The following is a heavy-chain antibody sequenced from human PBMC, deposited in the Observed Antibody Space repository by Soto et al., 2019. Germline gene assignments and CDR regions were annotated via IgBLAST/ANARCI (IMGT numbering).Heavy chain of an antibody. V-gene: IGHV3-33*01. J-gene: IGHJ4*02. D-gene: IGHD4-17*01. CDR1: GFTFSSYC. CDR3: ARDSVTLLEGDYVNYFDY. Sequence: QVQLVESGGGVVQPGRSLRLSCAASGFTFSSYCMHWVRQAPGKGLEWVAVIWYDGSNKYYPYSVKGRFTISSSNAKNMLYLQRNSLRYDVTAVYYCARDSVTLLEGDYVNYFDYWGQGTLVNVSS. CDR2: IWYDGSNK.